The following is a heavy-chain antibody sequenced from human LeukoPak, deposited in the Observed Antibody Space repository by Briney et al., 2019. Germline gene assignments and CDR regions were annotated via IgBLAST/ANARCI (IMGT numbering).Heavy chain of an antibody. D-gene: IGHD3-16*01. V-gene: IGHV4-30-2*01. CDR2: IYHSGST. Sequence: NPSETLSLTCAVSGGSISSGGYSWSWIRQPPGKGLEWIGYIYHSGSTYYNPSLKSRVTISVDRSKNQFSLKLSSVTAADTAVYYCASVLVYDYVWGSFREYFQHWGQGTLVTVSS. CDR3: ASVLVYDYVWGSFREYFQH. J-gene: IGHJ1*01. CDR1: GGSISSGGYS.